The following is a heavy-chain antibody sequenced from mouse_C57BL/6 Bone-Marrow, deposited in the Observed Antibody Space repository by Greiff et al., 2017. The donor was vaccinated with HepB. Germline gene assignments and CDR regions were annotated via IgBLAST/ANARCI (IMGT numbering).Heavy chain of an antibody. Sequence: QVQLQQPWAELVRPGTSVKLSCKASGYTFTSYWMHWVKQRPGQGLEWIGVIDPSDSYTNYNQKFKGKATLTVDTSSSTAYMQLSSLTSEDSAVYYCARSDRGDYWGQGTTLTVSS. J-gene: IGHJ2*01. V-gene: IGHV1-59*01. CDR3: ARSDRGDY. CDR1: GYTFTSYW. CDR2: IDPSDSYT. D-gene: IGHD2-14*01.